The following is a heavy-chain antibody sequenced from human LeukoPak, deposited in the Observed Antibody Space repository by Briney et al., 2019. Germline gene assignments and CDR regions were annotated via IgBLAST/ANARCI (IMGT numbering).Heavy chain of an antibody. CDR2: IIPILGIA. J-gene: IGHJ4*02. CDR1: GGTFSSHA. CDR3: AKDSSGYPFDY. D-gene: IGHD3-22*01. Sequence: VASVKVSCKASGGTFSSHAINWVRQAPGQGLEWMGRIIPILGIANYAQKFQGRVTITADKSTSTAYMELSSLRSEDTAVYYCAKDSSGYPFDYWGQGTLVTVSS. V-gene: IGHV1-69*04.